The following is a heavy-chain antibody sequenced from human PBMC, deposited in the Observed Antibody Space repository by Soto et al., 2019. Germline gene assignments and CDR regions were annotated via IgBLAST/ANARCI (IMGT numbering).Heavy chain of an antibody. Sequence: PGGSLRLSCAASGFTFSSYAMSWVRQAPGKGLEWVSAISGSGGSTYYADPVKGRFTISRDNSKNTLYLQMNSLRAEDTAVYYCAKDILRGSPKLAYSSIGRYYYGMDVWGQGTTVTVSS. D-gene: IGHD6-13*01. CDR3: AKDILRGSPKLAYSSIGRYYYGMDV. CDR1: GFTFSSYA. CDR2: ISGSGGST. V-gene: IGHV3-23*01. J-gene: IGHJ6*02.